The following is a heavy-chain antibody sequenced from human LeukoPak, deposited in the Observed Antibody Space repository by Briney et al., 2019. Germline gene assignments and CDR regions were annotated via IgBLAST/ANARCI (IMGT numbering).Heavy chain of an antibody. Sequence: TGGSLRLSCAASGFTVSSNYMSWVRQAPRKGLEWVSAISGSGGSTYYADSVKGRFTISRDNSKNTLYLQMNSLRAEDTAVYYCAKGRIAAAGIFDYWGQGTLVTVSS. CDR1: GFTVSSNY. CDR2: ISGSGGST. CDR3: AKGRIAAAGIFDY. D-gene: IGHD6-13*01. V-gene: IGHV3-23*01. J-gene: IGHJ4*02.